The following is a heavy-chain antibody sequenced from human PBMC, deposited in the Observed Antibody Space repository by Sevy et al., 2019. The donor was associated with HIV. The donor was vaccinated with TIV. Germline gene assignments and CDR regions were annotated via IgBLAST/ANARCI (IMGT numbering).Heavy chain of an antibody. Sequence: KQSQTLSLTCTVSGDSISSYFWSWIRQSPGKGLEGGVYIYYTGSTIYSPSLKSRVTISVDTSKNQFSLKLDSVTAADTAIYYCARETNWEYFGSSGDYLKENYMDAWGQGTPVTVSS. CDR1: GDSISSYF. CDR2: IYYTGST. J-gene: IGHJ6*03. V-gene: IGHV4-59*01. D-gene: IGHD3-22*01. CDR3: ARETNWEYFGSSGDYLKENYMDA.